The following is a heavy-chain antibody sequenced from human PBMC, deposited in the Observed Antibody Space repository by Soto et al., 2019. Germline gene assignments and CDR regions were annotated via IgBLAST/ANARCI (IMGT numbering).Heavy chain of an antibody. CDR2: IPPAESDT. J-gene: IGHJ6*02. Sequence: ESLKISCKTYGYSFTTYWIAWLRQMPGKGLEWMGSIPPAESDTRYSPSFQGQVTISADRSITTAYLQWSSLKASDTAMYYCARHEATNYILYCMDVWGQGNT. CDR1: GYSFTTYW. CDR3: ARHEATNYILYCMDV. V-gene: IGHV5-51*01. D-gene: IGHD5-12*01.